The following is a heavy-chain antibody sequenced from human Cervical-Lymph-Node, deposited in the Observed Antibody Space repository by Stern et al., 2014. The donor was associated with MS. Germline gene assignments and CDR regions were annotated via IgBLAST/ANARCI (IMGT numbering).Heavy chain of an antibody. Sequence: QLVQSGPEVKKPGASVKVSCKASGYTFIGYYMHRVRQAPGHSLEWMGRINPDTGDTHYAQKFQGRVTMTGDTSISTAYMELKRLTSDDTAVYFCLGGYFDFWGQGTLVTVSS. CDR1: GYTFIGYY. J-gene: IGHJ4*02. D-gene: IGHD3-3*01. CDR3: LGGYFDF. CDR2: INPDTGDT. V-gene: IGHV1-2*06.